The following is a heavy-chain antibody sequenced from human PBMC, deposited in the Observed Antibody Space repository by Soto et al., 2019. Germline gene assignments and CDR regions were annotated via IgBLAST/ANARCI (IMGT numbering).Heavy chain of an antibody. Sequence: SETLSLTCTVSGGSVSSGSYYWSWIRQPPGKGLEWIGYIYYSGSTNYNPSLKSRVTISVDTSKNQFSLKLSSVTAADTAVYYCATSSGYFDYYYGMDVWGQGTTVTVSS. V-gene: IGHV4-61*01. CDR1: GGSVSSGSYY. D-gene: IGHD3-22*01. CDR2: IYYSGST. CDR3: ATSSGYFDYYYGMDV. J-gene: IGHJ6*02.